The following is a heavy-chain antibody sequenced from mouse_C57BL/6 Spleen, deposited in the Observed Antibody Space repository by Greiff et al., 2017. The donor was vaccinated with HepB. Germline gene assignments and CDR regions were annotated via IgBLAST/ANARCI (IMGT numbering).Heavy chain of an antibody. D-gene: IGHD1-1*01. CDR1: GYTFTDYN. CDR2: INPNNGGT. CDR3: AREDGRKYFDV. V-gene: IGHV1-22*01. Sequence: EVKLVESGPELVKPGASVKMSCKASGYTFTDYNMHWVKQSHGKSLEWIGYINPNNGGTSYNQKFKGKATLTVNKSSSTAYMELRSLTSEDSAVYYCAREDGRKYFDVWGTGTTVTVSS. J-gene: IGHJ1*03.